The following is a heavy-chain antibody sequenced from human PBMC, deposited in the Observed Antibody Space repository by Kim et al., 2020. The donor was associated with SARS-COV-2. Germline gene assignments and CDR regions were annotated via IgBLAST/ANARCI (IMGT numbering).Heavy chain of an antibody. D-gene: IGHD3-9*01. CDR1: GGSISSGGYY. Sequence: SETPSLTCTVSGGSISSGGYYWSWIRQHPGKGLEWIGYIYYSGSTYYNPSLKSRVTISVDTSKNQFSLKLSSVTAADTAVYYCARNRRYISDFDYWGQGTLVTVSS. V-gene: IGHV4-31*03. CDR3: ARNRRYISDFDY. CDR2: IYYSGST. J-gene: IGHJ4*02.